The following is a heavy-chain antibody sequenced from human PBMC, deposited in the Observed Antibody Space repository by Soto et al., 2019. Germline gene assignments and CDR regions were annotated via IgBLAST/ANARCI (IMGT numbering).Heavy chain of an antibody. CDR2: IHNTVGT. CDR3: ARGDRYSGSFSDYFDP. J-gene: IGHJ5*02. Sequence: PEETLSLTCAVSGGSINDYYWSWIRQPPGQGLEYIGYIHNTVGTNYKPSLKSRASISMDKSRNQFSVRLTSVTAADTAVYFCARGDRYSGSFSDYFDPWGQGTLVTVSS. V-gene: IGHV4-4*08. D-gene: IGHD1-26*01. CDR1: GGSINDYY.